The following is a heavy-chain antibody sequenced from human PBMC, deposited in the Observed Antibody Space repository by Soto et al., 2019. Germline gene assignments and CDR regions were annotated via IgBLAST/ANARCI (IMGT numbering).Heavy chain of an antibody. CDR2: IYHSGST. Sequence: SETLSLTCAVSGGSISSGGYSWSWIRRPPGKGLEWIGYIYHSGSTYYNPSLKSRVTISVDRSKNQFSLKLSSVTAADTAVYYCARTESGTFDPWGQGTXVTVSS. J-gene: IGHJ5*02. CDR3: ARTESGTFDP. D-gene: IGHD1-7*01. V-gene: IGHV4-30-2*01. CDR1: GGSISSGGYS.